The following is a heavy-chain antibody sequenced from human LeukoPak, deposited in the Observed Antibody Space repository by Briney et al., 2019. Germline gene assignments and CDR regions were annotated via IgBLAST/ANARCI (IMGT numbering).Heavy chain of an antibody. CDR3: ARPAYYYGAGSWPY. CDR2: INPNSGDT. Sequence: ASVKVSCKASGYIFGDYYIHWVRQAPGQGLEWMGWINPNSGDTNYAQRSQGRVTTTRDTPINTAYMELSRLTSDDTAVYYCARPAYYYGAGSWPYWGQGSLVTVSS. V-gene: IGHV1-2*02. CDR1: GYIFGDYY. D-gene: IGHD3-10*01. J-gene: IGHJ4*02.